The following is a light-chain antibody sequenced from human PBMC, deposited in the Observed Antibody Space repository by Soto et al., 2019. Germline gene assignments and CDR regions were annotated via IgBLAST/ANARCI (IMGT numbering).Light chain of an antibody. J-gene: IGKJ4*01. CDR3: QQYEAYPRT. V-gene: IGKV1-5*03. CDR1: QSISSW. CDR2: KAS. Sequence: DIQLTQSPSTLSASVGDRATITCRASQSISSWLAWYQQKPGKAPKLLVYKASSLESGVPSRFRGSGSGTEFTLTIRTLQPDDFATYYCQQYEAYPRTFGGGTKVEI.